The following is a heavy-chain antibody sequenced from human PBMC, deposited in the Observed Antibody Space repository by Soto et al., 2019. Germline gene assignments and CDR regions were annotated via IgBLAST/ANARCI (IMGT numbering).Heavy chain of an antibody. CDR2: ISYDGSNK. CDR3: AKTQSKDKFDY. Sequence: GSLRLSCAASGFTFSSYGMHWVRQAPGKGLEWVAVISYDGSNKYYADSVKGRFTISRDNSKNTLYLQMNRLRAEDTAVYYCAKTQSKDKFDYWGQGTLVTVSS. V-gene: IGHV3-30*18. D-gene: IGHD4-4*01. CDR1: GFTFSSYG. J-gene: IGHJ4*02.